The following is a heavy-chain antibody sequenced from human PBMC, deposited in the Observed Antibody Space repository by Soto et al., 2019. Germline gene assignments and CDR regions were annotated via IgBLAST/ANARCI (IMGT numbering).Heavy chain of an antibody. CDR1: GFTFTSSS. CDR2: IVVGSDNT. J-gene: IGHJ6*02. CDR3: ARGSGFWSGYYTDYYYYYGMDG. V-gene: IGHV1-58*02. D-gene: IGHD3-3*01. Sequence: SVKVSCKTSGFTFTSSSIQWVRQARGQRLEWIGWIVVGSDNTNYAQKFQERVTITRDLSTNTIYMDLSGLRSEDTAVYYCARGSGFWSGYYTDYYYYYGMDGWGQGTTVTVSS.